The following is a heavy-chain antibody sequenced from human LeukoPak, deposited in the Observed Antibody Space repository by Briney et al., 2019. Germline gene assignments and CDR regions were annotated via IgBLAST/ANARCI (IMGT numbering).Heavy chain of an antibody. CDR2: IRYDGSNK. Sequence: GGSLRLSCAASGFTFSSYDIHWVRQAPGKGLEWVAFIRYDGSNKYYADSVRGRFTISRDNSKNTLYLQMNSLRAEDTAVYYCAKGSKEVLFTRDHYMDVWGKGTTVTISS. D-gene: IGHD3-3*01. J-gene: IGHJ6*03. V-gene: IGHV3-30*02. CDR1: GFTFSSYD. CDR3: AKGSKEVLFTRDHYMDV.